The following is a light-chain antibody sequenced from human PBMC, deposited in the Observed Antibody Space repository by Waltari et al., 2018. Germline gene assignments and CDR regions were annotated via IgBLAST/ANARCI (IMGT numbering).Light chain of an antibody. Sequence: SYVLTQPPSMSVAPGKTARITCGGNNIGVKSVHWYQQKPGQAPLLVIYYNSDRPSGIPVRFSGSNSENTATLTINRVEAVDEADYYCQAWDSRSDHRVFGGGTKLTVL. CDR1: NIGVKS. CDR3: QAWDSRSDHRV. CDR2: YNS. J-gene: IGLJ3*02. V-gene: IGLV3-21*04.